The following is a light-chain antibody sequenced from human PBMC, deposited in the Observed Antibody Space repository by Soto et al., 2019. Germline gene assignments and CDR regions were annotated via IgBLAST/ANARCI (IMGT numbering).Light chain of an antibody. CDR2: DAS. Sequence: DIQITQSPSSLSASVGDRVTITCQARQDISNYLNWYQQKPGKAPKLLFYDASNFETGVPSRFRGSLSGSDFNFTITSRQPEAIATYYCQKYHYLPLPFGGGTKVEVK. J-gene: IGKJ4*01. V-gene: IGKV1-33*01. CDR3: QKYHYLPLP. CDR1: QDISNY.